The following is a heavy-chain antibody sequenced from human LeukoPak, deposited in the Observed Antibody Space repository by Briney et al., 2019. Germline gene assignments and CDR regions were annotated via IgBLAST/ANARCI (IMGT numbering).Heavy chain of an antibody. D-gene: IGHD6-19*01. J-gene: IGHJ1*01. CDR2: IYYSGST. Sequence: PSETLSLTCTVSGGSISSSSYYWGWICQPPGKGLEWIGSIYYSGSTYYNPSLKSRVTISVDTSKNQFSLKLSSVTAADTAVYYCVSGSSGWLYFQHWGQGTLVTVSS. CDR1: GGSISSSSYY. V-gene: IGHV4-39*07. CDR3: VSGSSGWLYFQH.